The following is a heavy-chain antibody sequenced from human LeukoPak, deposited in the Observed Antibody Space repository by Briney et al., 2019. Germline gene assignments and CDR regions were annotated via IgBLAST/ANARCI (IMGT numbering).Heavy chain of an antibody. CDR3: ARGPRYDFWSGYSCPSDY. CDR1: GYTFTSYG. CDR2: ISAYNGNT. D-gene: IGHD3-3*01. Sequence: WASVKVYCKASGYTFTSYGISWVRQAPGQGLEWMGWISAYNGNTNYAQKLQGRVTMTTDTSTSTAYMELRSLRSDDTAVYYCARGPRYDFWSGYSCPSDYWGQGTLVTVSS. J-gene: IGHJ4*02. V-gene: IGHV1-18*01.